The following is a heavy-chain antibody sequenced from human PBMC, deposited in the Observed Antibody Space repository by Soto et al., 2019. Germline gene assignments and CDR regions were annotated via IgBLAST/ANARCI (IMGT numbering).Heavy chain of an antibody. J-gene: IGHJ6*02. CDR1: GFTFSSYA. CDR2: ISGSGGST. V-gene: IGHV3-23*01. CDR3: AKDLGYCSGGSCYHSLGMDV. D-gene: IGHD2-15*01. Sequence: HPGGSLRLSCAASGFTFSSYAMSWVRQAPGKGLEWVSAISGSGGSTYYADSVKGRFTISRDNSKNTLYLQMNSLRAEDTAVYYCAKDLGYCSGGSCYHSLGMDVWGQGTTVTVSS.